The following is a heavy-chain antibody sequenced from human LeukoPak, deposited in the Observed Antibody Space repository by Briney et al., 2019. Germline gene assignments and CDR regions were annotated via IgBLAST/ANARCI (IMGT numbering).Heavy chain of an antibody. CDR1: GFTFRSYA. CDR3: ASHGVIMVAPETYDAFDI. CDR2: ISGNGGST. V-gene: IGHV3-23*01. J-gene: IGHJ3*02. Sequence: SGGSLRLSCAASGFTFRSYAMTWVRQAPGKGLEWVSVISGNGGSTYYADSVKSRFTISRDNSKNTLYVQMNSLRAEDTAVYYCASHGVIMVAPETYDAFDIWGQGTMVTVSS. D-gene: IGHD2-8*01.